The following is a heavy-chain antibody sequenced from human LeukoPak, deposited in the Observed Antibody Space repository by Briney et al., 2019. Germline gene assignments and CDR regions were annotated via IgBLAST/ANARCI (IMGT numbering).Heavy chain of an antibody. CDR1: GGTFSSYA. J-gene: IGHJ5*02. CDR2: IIPIFGTA. V-gene: IGHV1-69*13. D-gene: IGHD2-2*01. CDR3: ARDGENYCSSTSCGWFDP. Sequence: ASVKVSCKASGGTFSSYAISWVRQAPGQGLEWRGGIIPIFGTANYAQKFQGRVTNTADESTSTAYMELSSLRSEDTAVYYCARDGENYCSSTSCGWFDPWGQGTLVTVSS.